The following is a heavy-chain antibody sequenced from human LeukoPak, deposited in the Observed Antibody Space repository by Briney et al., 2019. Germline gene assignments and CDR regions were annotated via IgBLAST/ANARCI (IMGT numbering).Heavy chain of an antibody. V-gene: IGHV4-59*01. Sequence: PSETLSLTCTVSGGSISYYYWGWIRQPPGKGLEWIGYIYYSGSTNYHPSLKSRVTISVDTAKNQFSLNLSSVTAADTAVYYCARADYYYDSSGYTYRFDYWGQGILGTVSS. J-gene: IGHJ4*02. D-gene: IGHD3-22*01. CDR1: GGSISYYY. CDR3: ARADYYYDSSGYTYRFDY. CDR2: IYYSGST.